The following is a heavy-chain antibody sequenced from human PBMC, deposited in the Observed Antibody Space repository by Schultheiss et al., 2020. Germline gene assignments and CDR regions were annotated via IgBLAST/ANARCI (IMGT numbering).Heavy chain of an antibody. J-gene: IGHJ4*02. V-gene: IGHV2-26*01. Sequence: SGPTLVKPTQTLTLTCTFSGFSLSTSGVGVGWIRQPPGKALEWLAHIFSNDEKSYSTSLKSRLTISKDTSKSQVVLTMTNMDPVDTATYYCARTLDRGFGELFIDYWGQGTLVTVSS. CDR3: ARTLDRGFGELFIDY. D-gene: IGHD3-10*01. CDR2: IFSNDEK. CDR1: GFSLSTSGVG.